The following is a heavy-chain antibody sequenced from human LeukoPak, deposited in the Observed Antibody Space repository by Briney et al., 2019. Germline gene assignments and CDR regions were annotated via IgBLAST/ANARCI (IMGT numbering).Heavy chain of an antibody. CDR2: ISYDGSNK. J-gene: IGHJ4*02. D-gene: IGHD6-19*01. V-gene: IGHV3-30-3*01. CDR3: AKDLPGAVAGTFGY. CDR1: GFTFSSYA. Sequence: PGGSLRLSCAASGFTFSSYAMHWVRQAPGKGLEWVAVISYDGSNKYYADSVKGRFTISRDNSKNTLYLQMNSLRAEDTAVYYCAKDLPGAVAGTFGYWGQGTLVTVSS.